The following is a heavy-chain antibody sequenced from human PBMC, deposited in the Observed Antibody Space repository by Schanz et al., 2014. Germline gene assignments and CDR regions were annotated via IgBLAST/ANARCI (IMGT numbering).Heavy chain of an antibody. D-gene: IGHD6-19*01. J-gene: IGHJ4*02. CDR1: GFIFNDYY. CDR3: VGIHVAVAEAFY. Sequence: QVQLVESGGGLVKPGGSLRLSCAASGFIFNDYYMNWIRQAPGKGLEWVAYIRFDASAKYYGDSVEGRFTISRDNAKNTLYLQMNSLRPEDTALYYCVGIHVAVAEAFYWGQGALVIVS. V-gene: IGHV3-30*02. CDR2: IRFDASAK.